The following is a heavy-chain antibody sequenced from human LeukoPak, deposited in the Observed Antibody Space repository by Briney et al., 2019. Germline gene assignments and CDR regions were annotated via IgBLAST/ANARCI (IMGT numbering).Heavy chain of an antibody. Sequence: SQTLSLTCTVSGGSISSGGYYRSWIRQPPGKGLEWIGYIYHSGSTYYNPSLKSRVTISVDRSKNQFSLKLTSVTAADTAVYYCARGITSYYYYMDVWGKGTTVTVSS. J-gene: IGHJ6*03. CDR2: IYHSGST. D-gene: IGHD1-20*01. V-gene: IGHV4-30-2*01. CDR3: ARGITSYYYYMDV. CDR1: GGSISSGGYY.